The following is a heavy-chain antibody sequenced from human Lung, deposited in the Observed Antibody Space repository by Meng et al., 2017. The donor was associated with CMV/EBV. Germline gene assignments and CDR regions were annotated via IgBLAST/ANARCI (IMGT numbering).Heavy chain of an antibody. V-gene: IGHV1-18*01. CDR3: ARGRVSYSPSSSLNY. CDR1: GYTFKRYA. Sequence: QVQLVQSGGEVKRPGASVKVSCTTSGYTFKRYAITWVRQAPGQGLEWMGWINPYNGNTDHAQNLQARLTMTTDTSTSTVYMELGSLRSDDTAVYYCARGRVSYSPSSSLNYWGQGTLVTVSS. J-gene: IGHJ4*02. D-gene: IGHD4-11*01. CDR2: INPYNGNT.